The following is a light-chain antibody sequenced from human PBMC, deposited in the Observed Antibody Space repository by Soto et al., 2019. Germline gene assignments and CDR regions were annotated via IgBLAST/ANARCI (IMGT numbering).Light chain of an antibody. CDR1: QSVSSSY. V-gene: IGKV3-20*01. CDR3: QQYGSSPST. Sequence: EIVLTQSPGTLSLSPGERATLSCRASQSVSSSYLAWFQQKPGQAPRLLIYDASSRATGIPDRFSGSGSGTDFTLNISRLEPEDFAVYYCQQYGSSPSTFGQGTKLEIK. J-gene: IGKJ2*02. CDR2: DAS.